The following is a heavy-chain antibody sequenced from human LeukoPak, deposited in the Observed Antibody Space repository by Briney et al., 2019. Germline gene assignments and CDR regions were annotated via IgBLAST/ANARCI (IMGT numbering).Heavy chain of an antibody. J-gene: IGHJ4*02. Sequence: PSETLSLTCTVSGGPISSYYWSWIRQPAGKGLEWIGRIYTSGSTNYNPSLKSRVTMSVDTSKNQFSLKLSSVTAADTAVYYCASSDTAMDYFDYWGQGSLVTVSS. D-gene: IGHD5-18*01. CDR1: GGPISSYY. CDR3: ASSDTAMDYFDY. V-gene: IGHV4-4*07. CDR2: IYTSGST.